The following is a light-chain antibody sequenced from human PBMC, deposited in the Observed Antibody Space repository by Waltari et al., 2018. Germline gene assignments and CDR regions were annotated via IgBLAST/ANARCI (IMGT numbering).Light chain of an antibody. J-gene: IGKJ1*01. CDR2: AAS. CDR1: QTISRY. V-gene: IGKV1-39*01. Sequence: DIQMTQSPSSLSASVGDRVTIICRASQTISRYLNWYQQKPGKAPNLLIYAASSLQSGVPSRFSGSGSGRDFTLIITSLQPEDFATYYCQESYSFTRTFGQGTKVEIK. CDR3: QESYSFTRT.